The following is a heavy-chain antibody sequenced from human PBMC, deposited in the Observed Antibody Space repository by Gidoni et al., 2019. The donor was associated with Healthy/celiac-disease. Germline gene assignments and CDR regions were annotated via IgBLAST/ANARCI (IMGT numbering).Heavy chain of an antibody. Sequence: EVQLVESGGGLVQPGGSLRLSCAASGFTFSSYWMSWVRQAPGKGLEWVANIKQDGSEKYYVDSVKGRFTISRDNAKNSLYLQMNSLRAEDTAVYYCARDGYCSGGSCYRGGYFDYWGQGTLVTVSS. J-gene: IGHJ4*02. V-gene: IGHV3-7*01. CDR2: IKQDGSEK. CDR3: ARDGYCSGGSCYRGGYFDY. D-gene: IGHD2-15*01. CDR1: GFTFSSYW.